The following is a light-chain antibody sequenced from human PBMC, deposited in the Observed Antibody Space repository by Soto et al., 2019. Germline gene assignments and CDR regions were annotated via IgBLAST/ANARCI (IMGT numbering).Light chain of an antibody. Sequence: DIQMTQSRATLYASVGDRVSITCRASQSISSWLAWYQQKPGKAPKLLIYDASSLESGVPSRFSGSGSDTEFTLTINNLQPDDFATYHCQQYNRYSLTFGGGTKVEIK. J-gene: IGKJ4*01. CDR1: QSISSW. CDR3: QQYNRYSLT. CDR2: DAS. V-gene: IGKV1-5*01.